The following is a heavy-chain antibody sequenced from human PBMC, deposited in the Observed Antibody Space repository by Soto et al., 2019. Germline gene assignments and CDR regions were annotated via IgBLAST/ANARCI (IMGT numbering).Heavy chain of an antibody. J-gene: IGHJ3*02. CDR3: ARDSMGSGWKNNDGFDI. V-gene: IGHV3-7*01. CDR1: GFTFSSYW. D-gene: IGHD6-19*01. Sequence: GGSLRLSCAASGFTFSSYWMSWVRQAPGKGLERVANIKQDGSEKYYVDSVKGRFTISRDNAKNSLYLQMNSLRAEDTAVYYCARDSMGSGWKNNDGFDIWGQGTMVTVSS. CDR2: IKQDGSEK.